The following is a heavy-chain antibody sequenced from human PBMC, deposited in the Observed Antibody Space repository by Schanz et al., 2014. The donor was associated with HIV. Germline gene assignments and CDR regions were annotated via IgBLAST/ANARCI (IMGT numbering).Heavy chain of an antibody. Sequence: QVRLVESGGGVVRPGRSLRLSCAASGFTFNNYGIHWVRQAPGKGLEWMGVISYDGRNKYYADSVKGRFTISRDNSKNTLSLQMKSLRAEDTAMYYCARDRHYYDSKYLGKGNYYYYYGMDVWGQGTTVTVSS. CDR1: GFTFNNYG. D-gene: IGHD3-22*01. J-gene: IGHJ6*02. CDR2: ISYDGRNK. V-gene: IGHV3-30*03. CDR3: ARDRHYYDSKYLGKGNYYYYYGMDV.